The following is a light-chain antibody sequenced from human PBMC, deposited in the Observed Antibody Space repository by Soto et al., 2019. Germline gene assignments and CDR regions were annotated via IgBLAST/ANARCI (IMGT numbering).Light chain of an antibody. CDR3: QQCSNGSV. CDR2: DAS. Sequence: EIVLTQSPATLSLSPGERATLSCRASQSVSSYLACYQQKPGQAPRLLIYDASNRATGIPARFSGSGSGKDFTLTIVSLEPEEFAVYYCQQCSNGSVFGHGTNLDI. J-gene: IGKJ3*01. V-gene: IGKV3-11*01. CDR1: QSVSSY.